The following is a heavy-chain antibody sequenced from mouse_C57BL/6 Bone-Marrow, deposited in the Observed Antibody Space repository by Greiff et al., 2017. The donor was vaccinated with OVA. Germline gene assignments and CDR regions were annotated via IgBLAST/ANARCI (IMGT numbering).Heavy chain of an antibody. CDR1: GYTFTSYW. CDR3: ARNWGDY. D-gene: IGHD4-1*01. CDR2: IDPSDSYT. Sequence: VQLQQPGAELVKPGASVKLSCKASGYTFTSYWMQWVKQRPGQGLEWIGEIDPSDSYTNYNQKFKGKATLTVDTSSSTAYMQLSSLTSEDSAVYYCARNWGDYWGQGTTLTVSS. V-gene: IGHV1-50*01. J-gene: IGHJ2*01.